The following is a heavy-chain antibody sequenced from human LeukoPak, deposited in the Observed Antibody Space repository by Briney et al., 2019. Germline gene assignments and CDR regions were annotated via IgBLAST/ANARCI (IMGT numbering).Heavy chain of an antibody. CDR1: GGSISSYY. CDR3: ARDGIAAAGPDYYGMGV. CDR2: IYTSGST. V-gene: IGHV4-4*07. Sequence: PSETLSLTCTVSGGSISSYYWSWIRQPAGKGLEWIGRIYTSGSTNYNPSLKSRVAMSVDTSKNQFSLKLSSVTAADTAVYYCARDGIAAAGPDYYGMGVWGQGTTVTVSS. J-gene: IGHJ6*02. D-gene: IGHD6-13*01.